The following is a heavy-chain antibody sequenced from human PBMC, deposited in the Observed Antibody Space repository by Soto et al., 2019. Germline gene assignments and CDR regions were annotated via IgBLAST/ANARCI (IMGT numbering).Heavy chain of an antibody. V-gene: IGHV3-7*05. CDR1: GFNFSNYW. CDR2: INQHGTEK. CDR3: ATDILDY. J-gene: IGHJ4*02. Sequence: GGSLRLSCVASGFNFSNYWMTWSRQAPGKGLEWVANINQHGTEKFYVDSVEGRFSISRDNAYHSVYLQMNSLRAEDTAIYYCATDILDYWGQGTSVTVSS.